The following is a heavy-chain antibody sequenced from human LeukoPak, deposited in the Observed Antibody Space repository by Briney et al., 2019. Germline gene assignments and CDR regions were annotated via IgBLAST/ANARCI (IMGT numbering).Heavy chain of an antibody. CDR3: ARSGGRITILGGGFDY. J-gene: IGHJ4*02. V-gene: IGHV3-30-3*01. CDR2: ISYDGSNK. Sequence: PGRSLRLSCAASGFTFSSYAMHWVRQAPGEGLEWVAVISYDGSNKYYADSVKGRFTISRDNSKNTLYLQMNSLRAEDTAVYYCARSGGRITILGGGFDYWGQGTLVTVSS. CDR1: GFTFSSYA. D-gene: IGHD3-3*01.